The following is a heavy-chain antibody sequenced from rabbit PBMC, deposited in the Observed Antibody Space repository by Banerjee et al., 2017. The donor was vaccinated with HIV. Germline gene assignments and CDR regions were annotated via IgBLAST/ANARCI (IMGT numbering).Heavy chain of an antibody. Sequence: QSLEESGGDLVKPGGSLKLSCKASGFDFSSYGVSWVRQAPGKGLEWIACIYAGSSGSTYYASWAKGRFTNSKTSSTTVTLQTTSLTAADTATYFCARGMAGAAGYGYPYFNLWGPGTLVTVS. CDR3: ARGMAGAAGYGYPYFNL. CDR2: IYAGSSGST. D-gene: IGHD6-1*01. J-gene: IGHJ4*01. CDR1: GFDFSSYG. V-gene: IGHV1S40*01.